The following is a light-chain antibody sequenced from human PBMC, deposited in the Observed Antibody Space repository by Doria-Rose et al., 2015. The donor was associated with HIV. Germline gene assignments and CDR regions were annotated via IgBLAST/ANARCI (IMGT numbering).Light chain of an antibody. CDR2: AAS. Sequence: DIQMTPSPSSLSASIGDRVTITCRASQTVSTYLNWFQQEPGKAPKLLIYAASRLQSGVPSRFSGSGSGTDFTLTISGLQPGDFATYYCQQTYSSPPWTVGQGTKVE. CDR1: QTVSTY. CDR3: QQTYSSPPWT. J-gene: IGKJ1*01. V-gene: IGKV1-39*01.